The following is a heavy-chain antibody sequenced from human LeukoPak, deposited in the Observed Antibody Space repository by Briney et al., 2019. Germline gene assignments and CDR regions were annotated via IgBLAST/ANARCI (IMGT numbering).Heavy chain of an antibody. CDR2: IYYSGST. CDR1: GGSISSSSYY. D-gene: IGHD2-2*02. V-gene: IGHV4-39*02. CDR3: AREGVGYCSSTSCYTKSYYYYYMDV. Sequence: SSETLSLTCTVSGGSISSSSYYWGWIRQPPGKGLEWIGSIYYSGSTYYNPSLKSRVTISVDTSKNQFSLKLSSVTAADTAVYYCAREGVGYCSSTSCYTKSYYYYYMDVWGKGTTVTVSS. J-gene: IGHJ6*03.